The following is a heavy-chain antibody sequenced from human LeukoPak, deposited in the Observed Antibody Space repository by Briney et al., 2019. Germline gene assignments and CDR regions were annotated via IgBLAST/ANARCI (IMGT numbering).Heavy chain of an antibody. J-gene: IGHJ4*02. CDR2: IYSSGST. CDR1: GVSISSYY. CDR3: ARAEVRDGYDRYYFDY. D-gene: IGHD5-24*01. Sequence: SETLSLTCTVSGVSISSYYWSWIRQPAGKGLEWIGRIYSSGSTNYNPSLKSRVTMSVDTSKNQFSLKLSSVTAADTAVYYCARAEVRDGYDRYYFDYWGQGTLVTVSS. V-gene: IGHV4-4*07.